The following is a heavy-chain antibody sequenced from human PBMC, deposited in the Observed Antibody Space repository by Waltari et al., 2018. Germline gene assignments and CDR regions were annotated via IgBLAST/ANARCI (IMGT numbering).Heavy chain of an antibody. CDR2: INPNSGGT. V-gene: IGHV1-2*02. CDR1: GYTFTGYQ. CDR3: ARDLVVGSGDY. J-gene: IGHJ4*02. Sequence: QVHLVQSGAEVKKPGASVKVSCKASGYTFTGYQIHWVRQAPGQGLEWMGWINPNSGGTNYAQNFQGRVTITRDTSIRTAYMELSRLRSDDTAMYYCARDLVVGSGDYWGQGTLGTVSS. D-gene: IGHD1-26*01.